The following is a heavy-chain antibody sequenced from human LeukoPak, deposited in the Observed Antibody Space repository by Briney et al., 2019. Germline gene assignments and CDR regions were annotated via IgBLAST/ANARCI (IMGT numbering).Heavy chain of an antibody. J-gene: IGHJ4*02. D-gene: IGHD3-22*01. CDR1: GFTFSDYY. Sequence: PGGSLRLSCAASGFTFSDYYMSWIRQAPGKGLEWVSYISSSSSYTNYADSVKGRFTISRDNAKNSLYLQMNSLRAEDTALYYCAKVTYYRDSAGYLVDYWGQGTLVTVSS. V-gene: IGHV3-11*05. CDR2: ISSSSSYT. CDR3: AKVTYYRDSAGYLVDY.